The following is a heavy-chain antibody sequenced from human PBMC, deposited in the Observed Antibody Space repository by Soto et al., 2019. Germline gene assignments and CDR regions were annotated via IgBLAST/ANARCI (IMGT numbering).Heavy chain of an antibody. CDR1: GYTFTSYG. V-gene: IGHV1-18*01. Sequence: QVQLMQSGAEVKKPGASVKVSCKASGYTFTSYGISWVRQAPGQGLEWMGWISAYNGNTNYAQKLQGRVTMTTDTATSTAYMGLRSLRSDDKAVYYCARGPPQYYDFWSGYSTPFDYWGQGTLVTVSS. CDR2: ISAYNGNT. J-gene: IGHJ4*02. D-gene: IGHD3-3*01. CDR3: ARGPPQYYDFWSGYSTPFDY.